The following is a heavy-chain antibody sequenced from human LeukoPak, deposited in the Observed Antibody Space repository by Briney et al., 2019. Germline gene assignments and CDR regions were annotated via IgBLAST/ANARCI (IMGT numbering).Heavy chain of an antibody. CDR1: GGSISSGSYY. Sequence: SSETLSLTCTVSGGSISSGSYYWSWIRQPAGKGLEWIGRIYTSGSTNYNPSLKSRVTISVDTSKNQFSLKLSSVTAADTAVYYCARDLRVIAIRAGGHAFDIWGQGTMVTVSS. CDR3: ARDLRVIAIRAGGHAFDI. J-gene: IGHJ3*02. V-gene: IGHV4-61*02. CDR2: IYTSGST. D-gene: IGHD2-21*01.